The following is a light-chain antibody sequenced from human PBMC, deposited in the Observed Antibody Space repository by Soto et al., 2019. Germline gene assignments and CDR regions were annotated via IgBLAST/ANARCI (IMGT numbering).Light chain of an antibody. CDR2: WAS. J-gene: IGKJ5*01. CDR3: QQRKNWPSIT. Sequence: DIVMTQSPDSLAVSLGERATINCKSSQSVLYSSNNKNYLAWYQQKPGQPPKLLIYWASTRESGVPDRFSGSGSGTDFTLTISSLQAEDVAVYYCQQRKNWPSITFGQGTRLEIK. CDR1: QSVLYSSNNKNY. V-gene: IGKV4-1*01.